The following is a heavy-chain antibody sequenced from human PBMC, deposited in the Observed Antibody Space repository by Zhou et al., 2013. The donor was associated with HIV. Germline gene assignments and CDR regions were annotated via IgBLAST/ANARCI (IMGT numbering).Heavy chain of an antibody. V-gene: IGHV4-4*09. D-gene: IGHD4-4*01. J-gene: IGHJ2*01. CDR3: ARSGPTVQAQNWYFDL. Sequence: VQLQESGPGLVKPSETLSLTCSVSGGAIRGFYWSWVRQPPAQGPEWIGYIISTGTTNYNPSLKSRVTISVDTSQNQFSLRLDSLTAADTAVYYCARSGPTVQAQNWYFDLVGRGTLVTVLL. CDR2: IISTGTT. CDR1: GGAIRGFY.